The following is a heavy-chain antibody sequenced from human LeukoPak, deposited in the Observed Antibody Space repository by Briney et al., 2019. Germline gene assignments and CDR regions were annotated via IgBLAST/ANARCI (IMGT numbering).Heavy chain of an antibody. V-gene: IGHV1-69*04. J-gene: IGHJ4*02. Sequence: GASVKVSCKASGGTFSSYAISWVRQAPGQGLEWMGRIIPILGIANYAQKFQGRVTITADKSTSTACMELSSLRSEDTAVYYCVADILTGSYYFDYRGQGTLVTVSS. D-gene: IGHD3-9*01. CDR1: GGTFSSYA. CDR3: VADILTGSYYFDY. CDR2: IIPILGIA.